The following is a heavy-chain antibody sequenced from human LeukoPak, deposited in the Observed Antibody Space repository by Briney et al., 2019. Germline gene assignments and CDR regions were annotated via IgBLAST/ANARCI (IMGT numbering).Heavy chain of an antibody. CDR3: ARPTIFGVVISPTLGFDP. J-gene: IGHJ5*02. CDR1: GFTFSSYS. D-gene: IGHD3-3*01. Sequence: GGSLRLSCAASGFTFSSYSMNWVRQAPGKGLEWVSSISSSSSYIYYADSVKGRFTISRDNAKNSLYLQMNSLRAEDTAVYYCARPTIFGVVISPTLGFDPWGQGTLVTVSS. V-gene: IGHV3-21*01. CDR2: ISSSSSYI.